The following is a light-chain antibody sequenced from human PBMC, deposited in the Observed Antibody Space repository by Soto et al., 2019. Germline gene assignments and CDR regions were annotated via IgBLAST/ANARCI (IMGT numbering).Light chain of an antibody. CDR1: QRVSSN. CDR2: GAS. J-gene: IGKJ1*01. CDR3: QQYNNWPPGT. Sequence: EIVMTQSPATLSVSPGERATISCRASQRVSSNLAWYQQKPGQAPRLLIYGASTRATGIPARFSGSRSGTEFTLTISSLQSEDFAVYYCQQYNNWPPGTFGQGTKV. V-gene: IGKV3-15*01.